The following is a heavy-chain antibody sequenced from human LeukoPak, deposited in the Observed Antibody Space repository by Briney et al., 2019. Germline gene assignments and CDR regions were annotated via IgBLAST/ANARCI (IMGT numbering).Heavy chain of an antibody. D-gene: IGHD1-26*01. Sequence: PGGSLRLSCAASGFIFDSYAMHWVRQAPGEGLEWVSGITWNSDTIAYADSVKGRFTISRDNAKKSLYLQLNSLRAEDTALYYCARAYRGSYLSANRKPVGYYFDNWGQGTLLTVSS. CDR2: ITWNSDTI. CDR3: ARAYRGSYLSANRKPVGYYFDN. CDR1: GFIFDSYA. J-gene: IGHJ4*02. V-gene: IGHV3-9*01.